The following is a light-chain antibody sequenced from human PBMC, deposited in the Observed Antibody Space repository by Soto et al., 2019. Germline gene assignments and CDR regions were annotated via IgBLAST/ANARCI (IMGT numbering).Light chain of an antibody. CDR1: QSVSTNF. CDR2: GAS. J-gene: IGKJ1*01. CDR3: QQYCRTSCT. V-gene: IGKV3-20*01. Sequence: EIVLTQSPGTLSLSPGEGATLSCRASQSVSTNFFAWYQQKPGQAPRLLIYGASTRATGIPDRFSGSGSGTDFTLTISRLEPEDFAVYYCQQYCRTSCTFGQGTKVEIK.